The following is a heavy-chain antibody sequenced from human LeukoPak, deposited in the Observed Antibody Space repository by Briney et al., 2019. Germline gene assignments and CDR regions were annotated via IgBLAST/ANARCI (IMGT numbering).Heavy chain of an antibody. D-gene: IGHD4-23*01. V-gene: IGHV4-59*11. J-gene: IGHJ4*02. CDR3: ARSTVVTPFDY. Sequence: PSETLSLTCTVSGGSIISHYWSWIRQPPGKGLEWIGYIYYSGSTNYNPSLKSRVTISVDTSKNQFSLKLSSVTAADTAVYYRARSTVVTPFDYWGQGTLVTVSS. CDR2: IYYSGST. CDR1: GGSIISHY.